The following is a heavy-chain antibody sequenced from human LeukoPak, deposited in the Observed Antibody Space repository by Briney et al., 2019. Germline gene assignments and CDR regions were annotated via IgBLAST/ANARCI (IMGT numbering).Heavy chain of an antibody. Sequence: VASVKVSCKASGGTFSSYAISWVRQAPGQGLEWMGGIIPIFGTANYAQKFQGRVTITADESTSTAYMELSSLRSEDTAVYCCARFSGHGDYFWFDPWGQGTLVTVSS. D-gene: IGHD4-17*01. CDR3: ARFSGHGDYFWFDP. V-gene: IGHV1-69*01. CDR2: IIPIFGTA. CDR1: GGTFSSYA. J-gene: IGHJ5*02.